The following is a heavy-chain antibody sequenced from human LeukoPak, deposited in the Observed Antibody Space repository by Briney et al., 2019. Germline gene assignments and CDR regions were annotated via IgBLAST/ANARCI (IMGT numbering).Heavy chain of an antibody. CDR3: ARLGGEVFFDY. V-gene: IGHV1-18*01. Sequence: ASVKVSCKASGYTFTSYGISWVRQAPGQGLEWMGWISAYNGNTNYAQKFQGRVTMTRNTSINTAYMELSSLRSEDTAVYYCARLGGEVFFDYWGQGTLVTVSS. CDR1: GYTFTSYG. CDR2: ISAYNGNT. J-gene: IGHJ4*02. D-gene: IGHD3-16*01.